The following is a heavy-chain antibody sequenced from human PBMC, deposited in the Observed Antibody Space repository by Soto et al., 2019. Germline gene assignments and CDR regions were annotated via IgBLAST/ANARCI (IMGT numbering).Heavy chain of an antibody. CDR2: IIPILGIA. J-gene: IGHJ5*02. CDR3: ARSGRSGYYPANWFDP. Sequence: QVQLVQSGAEVKKPGSSVNVSCKTSGGTFSSYTINWVRQAPGQGLEWVGRIIPILGIANYAQKFQGRVTMSXXKXTIXVYMELNSLRSEDTAVYHCARSGRSGYYPANWFDPWGQGTLVTVSS. CDR1: GGTFSSYT. V-gene: IGHV1-69*02. D-gene: IGHD3-22*01.